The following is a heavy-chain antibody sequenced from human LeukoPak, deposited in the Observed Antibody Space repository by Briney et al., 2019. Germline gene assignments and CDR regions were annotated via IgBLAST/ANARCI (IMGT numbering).Heavy chain of an antibody. CDR2: IYYSGST. J-gene: IGHJ4*02. CDR3: ATSSRGVLDY. Sequence: SETLSLTCTVSGGSISSGDYYWSWIRQPPGKGLEWIWYIYYSGSTYYNPSLKSRVTISVDTSKNQFSLKLSSVTAADTAVYYCATSSRGVLDYWGQGTLVTVSS. D-gene: IGHD2-2*01. CDR1: GGSISSGDYY. V-gene: IGHV4-30-4*01.